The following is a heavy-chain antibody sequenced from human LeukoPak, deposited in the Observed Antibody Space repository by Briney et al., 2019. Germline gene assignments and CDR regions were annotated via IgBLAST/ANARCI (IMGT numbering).Heavy chain of an antibody. CDR3: ARLYSGYDWGVFFDY. CDR2: IYYSGST. V-gene: IGHV4-59*08. Sequence: GSLRLSCAASGFTFSTYWMHWVRQAPGKGLEWIGYIYYSGSTNYNPSLKSRVTISVDTSKNQFSLKLSSVTAADTAVYYCARLYSGYDWGVFFDYWGQGTLVTVSS. D-gene: IGHD5-12*01. CDR1: GFTFSTYW. J-gene: IGHJ4*02.